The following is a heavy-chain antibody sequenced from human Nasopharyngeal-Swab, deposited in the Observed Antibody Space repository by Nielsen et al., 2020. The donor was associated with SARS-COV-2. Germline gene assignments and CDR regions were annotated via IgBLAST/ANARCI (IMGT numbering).Heavy chain of an antibody. V-gene: IGHV3-21*01. CDR2: ISSSSSYI. CDR3: ARDRVWSGYYYGMDV. Sequence: GESLKISCAASGFTFSSYSMNWVRQAPGKGLEWVSSISSSSSYIYYADSVKGRFTISRDNAKNSLYLQMNSLRAEDTAVYYCARDRVWSGYYYGMDVWGQGTTVTVSS. J-gene: IGHJ6*02. D-gene: IGHD3-3*01. CDR1: GFTFSSYS.